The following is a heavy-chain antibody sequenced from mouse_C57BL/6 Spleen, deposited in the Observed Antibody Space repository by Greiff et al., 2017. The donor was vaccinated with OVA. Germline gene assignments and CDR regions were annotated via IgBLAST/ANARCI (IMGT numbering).Heavy chain of an antibody. CDR3: ARHGWYFDV. V-gene: IGHV5-15*01. Sequence: EVQRVESGGGLVQPGGSLKLSCAASGFTFSDYGMAWVRQAPRKGPEWVAFISNLAYSIYYADTVTGRFTISRENAKNTLYLEMSSLRSEDTAMYYCARHGWYFDVWGTGTTVTVSS. CDR1: GFTFSDYG. CDR2: ISNLAYSI. J-gene: IGHJ1*03.